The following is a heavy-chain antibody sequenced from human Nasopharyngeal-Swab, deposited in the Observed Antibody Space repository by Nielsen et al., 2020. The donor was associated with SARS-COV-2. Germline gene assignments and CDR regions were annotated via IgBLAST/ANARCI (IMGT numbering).Heavy chain of an antibody. J-gene: IGHJ4*02. CDR1: GFTFSSYG. Sequence: GESLKISCAASGFTFSSYGMHWVRQAPGKGLEWVAVISYDGSNKYYADSVKGRFTISGDNSKNTLYLQMNSLRAEDTAVYYCARSYCSSTSCYEDPYDILTGPFDYWGQGTLVTVSS. CDR2: ISYDGSNK. V-gene: IGHV3-30*03. D-gene: IGHD2-2*01. CDR3: ARSYCSSTSCYEDPYDILTGPFDY.